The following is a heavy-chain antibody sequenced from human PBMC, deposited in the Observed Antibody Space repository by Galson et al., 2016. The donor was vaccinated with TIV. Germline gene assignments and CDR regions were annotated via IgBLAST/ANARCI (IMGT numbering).Heavy chain of an antibody. CDR1: GDSVSSDSAA. CDR2: TYYRSKWYN. V-gene: IGHV6-1*01. CDR3: ARATPSVFGVVMTLDY. J-gene: IGHJ4*02. D-gene: IGHD3-3*01. Sequence: CAISGDSVSSDSAARNWIRQSPSRGLEWLGRTYYRSKWYNDYALSVKSRITINPDTSKNQVSLQLHSVTPEDTAVYYCARATPSVFGVVMTLDYWGQGTLVTVSS.